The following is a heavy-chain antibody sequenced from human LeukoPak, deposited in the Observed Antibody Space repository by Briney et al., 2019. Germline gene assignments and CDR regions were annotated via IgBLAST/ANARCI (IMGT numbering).Heavy chain of an antibody. CDR3: ASGYCSGGHCYSVYFQH. J-gene: IGHJ1*01. V-gene: IGHV3-53*01. CDR1: GFTVSSNY. CDR2: IYSGGNT. Sequence: GGSLRLSCAASGFTVSSNYMSWVRQAPGKGLEWVSVIYSGGNTYYADSVKGRFTISRDNSKNTLYLQMNSLRAEDTAVYYCASGYCSGGHCYSVYFQHWGQGTLVTVSS. D-gene: IGHD2-15*01.